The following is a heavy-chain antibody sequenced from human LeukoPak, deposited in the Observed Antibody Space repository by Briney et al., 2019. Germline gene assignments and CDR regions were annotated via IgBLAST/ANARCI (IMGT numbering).Heavy chain of an antibody. CDR1: GFTFRNSY. J-gene: IGHJ4*02. Sequence: GGSLKLSCAASGFTFRNSYIHWVRLAPGKGLVWVSRIDIDGNTNYADPVKGRSTISRDNAKNTVYLQMNSLRADDTAVYYCARDMNYNLDYWGQGNLVTVSP. V-gene: IGHV3-74*01. CDR2: IDIDGNT. D-gene: IGHD1-7*01. CDR3: ARDMNYNLDY.